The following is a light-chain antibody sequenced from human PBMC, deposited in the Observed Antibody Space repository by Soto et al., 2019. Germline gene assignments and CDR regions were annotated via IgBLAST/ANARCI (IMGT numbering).Light chain of an antibody. CDR2: DAS. Sequence: EIVMTKSPATLSVSTGERATLSCRASQSLNTNLAWYQQKPDQAPRLLIYDASTRATGIPARFSGSGSGTEFTLTINTLQSEDFAVYFCQQYNNWWTFGQGTKVEIK. J-gene: IGKJ1*01. CDR1: QSLNTN. CDR3: QQYNNWWT. V-gene: IGKV3-15*01.